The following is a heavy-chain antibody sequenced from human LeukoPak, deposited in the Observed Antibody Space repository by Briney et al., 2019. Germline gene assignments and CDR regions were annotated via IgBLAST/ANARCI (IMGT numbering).Heavy chain of an antibody. CDR2: ITTSGGT. CDR3: ARGSVTPDAGY. Sequence: SETLSLTCSVSAASISSGSYYWTWIRQPAGKGLEWIGRITTSGGTNYNPSLKSRVSISMDTSKNQFSLELTSVTAADMAVYFCARGSVTPDAGYWGPGTLVTVSS. CDR1: AASISSGSYY. D-gene: IGHD4-17*01. J-gene: IGHJ4*02. V-gene: IGHV4-61*02.